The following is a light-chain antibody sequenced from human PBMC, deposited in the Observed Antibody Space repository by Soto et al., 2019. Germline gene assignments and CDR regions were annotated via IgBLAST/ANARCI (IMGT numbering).Light chain of an antibody. CDR3: QQYNFYSGWT. V-gene: IGKV1-5*03. Sequence: DIQMTQSPSTLSASVGDRVTITCRASQSISSWLAWYQQKPGKAPKLLIYKASSLDSGVPSRFSGSGSGTEFTLTISSLQPDDFATYFCQQYNFYSGWTFGQGTKVEIK. CDR2: KAS. J-gene: IGKJ1*01. CDR1: QSISSW.